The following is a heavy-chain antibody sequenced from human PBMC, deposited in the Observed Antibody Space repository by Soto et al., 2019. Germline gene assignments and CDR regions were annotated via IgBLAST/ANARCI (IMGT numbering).Heavy chain of an antibody. CDR3: VRDAYDDLPGYWALRYYFDY. Sequence: QVQLVQSGAEVKKPGSSVKVSCKASGGTFSSYAISWVRQAPGQGLEWRGGIIPIFGSANYAQKFQGRVTITADESTSTVYMEVSSLRSEDTAVYYCVRDAYDDLPGYWALRYYFDYWGQGTLVTVSS. CDR1: GGTFSSYA. CDR2: IIPIFGSA. D-gene: IGHD3-9*01. J-gene: IGHJ4*02. V-gene: IGHV1-69*01.